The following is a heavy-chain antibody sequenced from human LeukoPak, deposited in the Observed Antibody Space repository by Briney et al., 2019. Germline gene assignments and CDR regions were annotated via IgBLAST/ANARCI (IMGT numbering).Heavy chain of an antibody. CDR2: ISYDGSNK. V-gene: IGHV3-30-3*01. Sequence: GGSLRLSCAASGFTFSSYAMHWVRQAPVKGLEWVAVISYDGSNKYYADSVKGRFTISRDNSKNTLYLQMNSLRAEDTAVYYCASASGGVGWEVLGWFDPWGQGTLVTVSS. D-gene: IGHD1-26*01. CDR3: ASASGGVGWEVLGWFDP. CDR1: GFTFSSYA. J-gene: IGHJ5*02.